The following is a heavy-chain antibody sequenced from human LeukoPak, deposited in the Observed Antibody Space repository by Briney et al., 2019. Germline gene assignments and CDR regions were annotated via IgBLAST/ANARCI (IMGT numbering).Heavy chain of an antibody. CDR2: INPNSGGT. V-gene: IGHV1-2*02. D-gene: IGHD3-22*01. CDR1: GYTFTGYY. CDR3: ARETEFYSSGST. Sequence: ASVKVSCKASGYTFTGYYMHWVRQAPGQGLEWMGWINPNSGGTNYAQEFQGRVTMTRDTPISTAYMELSRLRSDDTAVYHCARETEFYSSGSTWGQGTLVTVSS. J-gene: IGHJ4*02.